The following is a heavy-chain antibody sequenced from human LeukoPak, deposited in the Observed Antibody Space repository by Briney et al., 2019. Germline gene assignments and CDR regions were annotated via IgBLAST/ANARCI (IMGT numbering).Heavy chain of an antibody. V-gene: IGHV4-39*01. CDR1: GGSISSSSYY. CDR2: IYYSGST. CDR3: ARHKGVRFLEWLPDYYYYYMDV. D-gene: IGHD3-3*01. Sequence: SETLSLTCTVSGGSISSSSYYWGWIRQPPGKGLEWIGSIYYSGSTYYNPSLKSRVTISVDTSKNQFSLKLSSVTAADTAVYYCARHKGVRFLEWLPDYYYYYMDVWGKGTTVTVPS. J-gene: IGHJ6*03.